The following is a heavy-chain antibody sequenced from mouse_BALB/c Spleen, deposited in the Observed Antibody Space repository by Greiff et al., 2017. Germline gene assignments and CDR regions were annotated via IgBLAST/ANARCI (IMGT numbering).Heavy chain of an antibody. V-gene: IGHV3-8*02. J-gene: IGHJ1*01. CDR2: ISYSGST. D-gene: IGHD2-4*01. Sequence: EVQLVESGPSLVKPSQTLSLTCSVTGDSITSGYWNWIRKFPGNKLEYMGYISYSGSTYYNPSLKSRISITRDTSKNQYYLQLNSVTTEDTATYYCARYYDYDWYFDVWGAGTTVTVSS. CDR3: ARYYDYDWYFDV. CDR1: GDSITSGY.